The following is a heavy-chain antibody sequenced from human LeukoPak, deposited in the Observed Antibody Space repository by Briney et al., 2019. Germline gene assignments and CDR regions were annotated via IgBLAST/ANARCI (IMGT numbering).Heavy chain of an antibody. CDR2: IYSSGST. D-gene: IGHD3-10*01. CDR1: GGSISSYY. CDR3: ARDTSSFGGRFDP. J-gene: IGHJ5*02. V-gene: IGHV4-4*07. Sequence: SETLSLTCTVSGGSISSYYWNWIRQPAGKGLEWIGRIYSSGSTNYNPSLKSRVTMSVDTSKNQFSLKLSSVTAADTAVYYCARDTSSFGGRFDPWGQGTLVAVSS.